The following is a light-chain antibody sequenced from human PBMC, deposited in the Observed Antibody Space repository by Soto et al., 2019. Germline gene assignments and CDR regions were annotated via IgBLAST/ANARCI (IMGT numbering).Light chain of an antibody. V-gene: IGLV2-11*01. CDR3: CSYTGNWV. CDR1: TSDLGDSNF. Sequence: QSVLTQPRSLSGSPGQSFPTSCTGATSDLGDSNFVSWYQQHPGEVPKLLIYDVNKRPSGVPDRFSGSKSGNTASLTISGLQAEDEADYYCCSYTGNWVFGVGTKLTVL. J-gene: IGLJ3*02. CDR2: DVN.